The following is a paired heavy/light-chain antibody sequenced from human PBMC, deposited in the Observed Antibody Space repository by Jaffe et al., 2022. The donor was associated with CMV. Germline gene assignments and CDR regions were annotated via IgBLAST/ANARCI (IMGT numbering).Light chain of an antibody. V-gene: IGLV1-47*01. Sequence: QSVLTQPPSASGTPGQRVTISCSGSSSNIGNNFVYWYQQLPGTAPRLLIYKNNYRPSGVPDRFSGSKSGASASLAINGLRSEDEGAYYCAGWDDSLNAAVFGGGTKVTVL. CDR2: KNN. J-gene: IGLJ2*01. CDR1: SSNIGNNF. CDR3: AGWDDSLNAAV.
Heavy chain of an antibody. Sequence: EVQLVESGGALAQPGGSLRLSCSASGFTFRSYNMGWVRQAPGKGLDWVSVISGGGDRRNYTDSVKGRFTISRDNSKNILYLQMNSLRVEDTAIYYCAKGYSDFWSGWLSWFDPWGQGTLVTVSS. V-gene: IGHV3-23*04. CDR3: AKGYSDFWSGWLSWFDP. J-gene: IGHJ5*02. CDR2: ISGGGDRR. CDR1: GFTFRSYN. D-gene: IGHD3-3*01.